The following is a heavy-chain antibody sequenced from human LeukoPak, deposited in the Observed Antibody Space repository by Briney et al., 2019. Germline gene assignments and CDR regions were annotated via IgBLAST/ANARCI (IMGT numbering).Heavy chain of an antibody. J-gene: IGHJ4*02. CDR3: ARESITMIVVGSFDY. D-gene: IGHD3-22*01. V-gene: IGHV3-23*01. CDR1: GFTFRTYA. CDR2: ISGSGDRT. Sequence: GGSLRLSCAASGFTFRTYAMSWVRQAPGKGLEWVSGISGSGDRTYYAESVKGRFSISRENSKNTVYLQMNSLRVEDTAVYYCARESITMIVVGSFDYWGQGTLVTVSS.